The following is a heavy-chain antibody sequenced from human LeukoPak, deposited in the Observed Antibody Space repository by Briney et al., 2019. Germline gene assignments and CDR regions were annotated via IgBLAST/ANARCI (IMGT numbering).Heavy chain of an antibody. CDR2: IKQDGSEK. V-gene: IGHV3-7*01. Sequence: PGGSLRLSCAASGFTFSSSWMTWVRQAPGKGLEWVANIKQDGSEKYYVDSVKGRFTISRDNAKNSLSLQMNSLRAEDTAMYYCARDPYDSNSYGAFDIWGQGTMVTVSS. CDR3: ARDPYDSNSYGAFDI. D-gene: IGHD3-22*01. CDR1: GFTFSSSW. J-gene: IGHJ3*02.